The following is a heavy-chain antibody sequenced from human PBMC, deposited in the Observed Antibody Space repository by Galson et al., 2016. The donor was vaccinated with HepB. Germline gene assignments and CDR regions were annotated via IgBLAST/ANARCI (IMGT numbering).Heavy chain of an antibody. CDR2: IYYSGST. J-gene: IGHJ5*02. Sequence: SETLSLTCTVSGGSISGYYWTWIRQPPGKGLEWIGYIYYSGSTNYNPSLKSRATISLDTSKNQFSLKLTSVTAADTAVYYCARAGTGVAATDPWGQGTLVTVSS. V-gene: IGHV4-59*01. CDR1: GGSISGYY. CDR3: ARAGTGVAATDP. D-gene: IGHD2-15*01.